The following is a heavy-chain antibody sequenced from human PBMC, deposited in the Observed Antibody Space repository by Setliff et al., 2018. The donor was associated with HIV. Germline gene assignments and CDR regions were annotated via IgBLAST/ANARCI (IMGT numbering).Heavy chain of an antibody. CDR3: ARSKTFYDFWGGYYTHGAFKI. J-gene: IGHJ3*02. D-gene: IGHD3-3*01. Sequence: PSETLSLTCTVSGGSFTSRSYYWGWIRQPPGKGLEWIGSIFCSGITYYNPSLKSRVTISVDTSKNQFSLNLTSVTAADTAVYYCARSKTFYDFWGGYYTHGAFKIWGLGTMVTVSS. CDR2: IFCSGIT. V-gene: IGHV4-39*01. CDR1: GGSFTSRSYY.